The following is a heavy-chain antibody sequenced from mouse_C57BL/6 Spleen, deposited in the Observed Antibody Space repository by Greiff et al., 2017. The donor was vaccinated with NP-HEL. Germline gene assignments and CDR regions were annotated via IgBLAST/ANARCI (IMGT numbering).Heavy chain of an antibody. CDR3: ARRDEREYYYAMDY. J-gene: IGHJ4*01. CDR2: IWGVGGT. V-gene: IGHV2-6*01. Sequence: VQLQESGPGLVAPSQSLSITCTVSGFSLTSYGVDWVRQSPGKGLEWLGVIWGVGGTNYNSALKSRLSISKDNSKSQVFLKMNSLQTDDTAMYYCARRDEREYYYAMDYWGQGTSVTVSS. D-gene: IGHD3-3*01. CDR1: GFSLTSYG.